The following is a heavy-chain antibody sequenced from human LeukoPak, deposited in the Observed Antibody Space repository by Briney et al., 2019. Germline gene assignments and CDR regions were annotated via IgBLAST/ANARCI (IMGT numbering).Heavy chain of an antibody. V-gene: IGHV3-30*18. Sequence: GGSLRLSCAASGFTFSSYGMHWVRQAPGKGLEWVAVISYDGSNKYYEDSVKGRFTISRDNSKNTLYLQMNSLRAEDTAVYYCAKGYYDFWSDPYYMDVWGKGTTVTVSS. CDR1: GFTFSSYG. J-gene: IGHJ6*03. CDR3: AKGYYDFWSDPYYMDV. D-gene: IGHD3-3*01. CDR2: ISYDGSNK.